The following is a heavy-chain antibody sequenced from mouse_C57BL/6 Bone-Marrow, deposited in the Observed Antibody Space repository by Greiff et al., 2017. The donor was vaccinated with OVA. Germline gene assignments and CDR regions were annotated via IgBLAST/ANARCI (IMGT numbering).Heavy chain of an antibody. CDR3: TGDTTVVAPFDY. CDR1: GFTFSNYW. D-gene: IGHD1-1*01. V-gene: IGHV6-3*01. CDR2: IRLKSDNYAT. J-gene: IGHJ2*01. Sequence: EVHLVESGGGLVQPGGSMKLSCVASGFTFSNYWMNWVRQSPEKGLEWVAQIRLKSDNYATHYAESVKGRFTISRDDSKSSVYLQMNNLRAEDTGIYYCTGDTTVVAPFDYWGQGTTLTVSS.